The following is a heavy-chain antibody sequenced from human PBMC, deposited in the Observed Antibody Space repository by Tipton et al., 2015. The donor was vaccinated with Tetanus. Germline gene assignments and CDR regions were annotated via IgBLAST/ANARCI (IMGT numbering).Heavy chain of an antibody. J-gene: IGHJ3*02. CDR2: ISSSSSYI. V-gene: IGHV3-21*01. Sequence: SLRLSCAASGFTFSSYSMNWVRQAPGKGLEWVSSISSSSSYIYYADSVKGRFTISRDNAKNSLYLQMNSLRAEDTAVYYCARDQGASSGYYSPPDAFDIWGQGTMDTVSS. CDR1: GFTFSSYS. CDR3: ARDQGASSGYYSPPDAFDI. D-gene: IGHD3-22*01.